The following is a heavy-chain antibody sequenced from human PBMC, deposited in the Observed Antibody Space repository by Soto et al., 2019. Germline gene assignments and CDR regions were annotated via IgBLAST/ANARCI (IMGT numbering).Heavy chain of an antibody. J-gene: IGHJ4*02. D-gene: IGHD3-9*01. Sequence: QMQLQESGPGLVKPSETLSLTCTVSGGCISSSSYYWGWIRQPPGKGLEWIGSIHYSGSNHYNPSLKSRVSISVETPKNQFSLKLSSVTAADTAVYYCARHDWHGVDSWGQGPLVTVSS. CDR2: IHYSGSN. V-gene: IGHV4-39*01. CDR3: ARHDWHGVDS. CDR1: GGCISSSSYY.